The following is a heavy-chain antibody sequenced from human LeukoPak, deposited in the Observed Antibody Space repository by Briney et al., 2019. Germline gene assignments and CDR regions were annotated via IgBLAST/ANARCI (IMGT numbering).Heavy chain of an antibody. Sequence: PSETLSLTCTVSGGSISSSSYYWGWIRQPPGKGLEWIGSIYYSGSTYYNPSLKSRVTISVDTSKNQFSLKLSSVTAADTAVYYCARDHCSGGSRYVDYWGQGTLVTVSS. CDR1: GGSISSSSYY. CDR3: ARDHCSGGSRYVDY. J-gene: IGHJ4*02. V-gene: IGHV4-39*07. CDR2: IYYSGST. D-gene: IGHD2-15*01.